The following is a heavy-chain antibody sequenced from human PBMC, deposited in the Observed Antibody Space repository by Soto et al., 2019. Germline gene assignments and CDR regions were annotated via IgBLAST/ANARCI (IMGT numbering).Heavy chain of an antibody. J-gene: IGHJ5*02. V-gene: IGHV3-21*01. CDR1: GFIFSSYT. CDR2: ISSGSRSI. CDR3: ARELSYYYDSSGLRFDP. D-gene: IGHD3-22*01. Sequence: PGGSLRLSCAASGFIFSSYTMNWVRQAPGKGLEWVSSISSGSRSIHYADSVKGRFTISRDNVKNSLYLQMSSLRAEDTAVYYCARELSYYYDSSGLRFDPWGQGT.